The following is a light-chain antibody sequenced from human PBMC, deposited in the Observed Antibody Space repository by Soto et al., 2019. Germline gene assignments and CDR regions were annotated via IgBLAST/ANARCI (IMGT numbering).Light chain of an antibody. CDR1: QSVT. J-gene: IGKJ4*01. CDR2: GAT. CDR3: QHYRTS. Sequence: EIVLTQSPGTLSLSPGERATLSCRASQSVTLAWYQQKPGQAPRLLIYGATYRAAGIPDRFSGSGSGTDFTLTISRLEPEDFAVYYCQHYRTSFGGGTKVEIK. V-gene: IGKV3-20*01.